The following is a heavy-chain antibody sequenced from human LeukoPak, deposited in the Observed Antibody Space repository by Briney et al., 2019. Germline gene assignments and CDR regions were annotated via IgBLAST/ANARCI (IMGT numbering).Heavy chain of an antibody. D-gene: IGHD2-2*01. CDR3: ARSYNSDIVVVPAAGPFDP. V-gene: IGHV1-2*02. Sequence: ASVKVSCKASGYTFTGYYMHWVRQAPGQGLEWMGWINPNSGGTNYAQRFQGRVTMTRDTSISTAYMELSRLRSDDTAVYYCARSYNSDIVVVPAAGPFDPWGQGTLVTVSS. CDR2: INPNSGGT. CDR1: GYTFTGYY. J-gene: IGHJ5*02.